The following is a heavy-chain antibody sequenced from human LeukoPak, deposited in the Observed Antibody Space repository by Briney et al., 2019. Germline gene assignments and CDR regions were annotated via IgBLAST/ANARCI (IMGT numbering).Heavy chain of an antibody. Sequence: GGSLRLSCAASGFIVSGDFMSWVRQAPGKGLEWVSVIYSDGSTYYADSVKGRFTISRDNSKNTLDLQMNSLRAEDTAVYYCAKGAYQYYDSSGYYFDYWGQGTLVTVSS. CDR2: IYSDGST. V-gene: IGHV3-53*01. CDR3: AKGAYQYYDSSGYYFDY. D-gene: IGHD3-22*01. J-gene: IGHJ4*02. CDR1: GFIVSGDF.